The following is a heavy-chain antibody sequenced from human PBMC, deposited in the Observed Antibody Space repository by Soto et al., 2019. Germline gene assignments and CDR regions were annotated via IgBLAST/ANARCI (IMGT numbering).Heavy chain of an antibody. CDR3: ARREYSSSWRQDGWFDP. CDR2: IYYSGST. D-gene: IGHD6-13*01. CDR1: GGSISSSSYY. Sequence: QLQLQESGPGLVKPSETLSLTCTVSGGSISSSSYYWGWIRQPPGKGLEWIGSIYYSGSTYYNPSLKSRVTISVDTSKNQFSLKLSSVTAADTAVYCCARREYSSSWRQDGWFDPWGQGTLVTVSS. J-gene: IGHJ5*02. V-gene: IGHV4-39*01.